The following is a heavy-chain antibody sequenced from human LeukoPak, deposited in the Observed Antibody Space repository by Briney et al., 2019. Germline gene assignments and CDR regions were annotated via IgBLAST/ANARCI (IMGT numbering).Heavy chain of an antibody. CDR2: ISSSSSYI. J-gene: IGHJ3*02. CDR3: AGGIYLERLGRYGDYESYAFDI. D-gene: IGHD4-17*01. V-gene: IGHV3-21*01. CDR1: GFTFSSYS. Sequence: GGSLRLSCAASGFTFSSYSMNWVRQAPGKGLEWVSSISSSSSYIYYADSVKGRFTISRDNAKNSLYLQMNSLRAEDTAVYYCAGGIYLERLGRYGDYESYAFDIWGQGTMVTVSS.